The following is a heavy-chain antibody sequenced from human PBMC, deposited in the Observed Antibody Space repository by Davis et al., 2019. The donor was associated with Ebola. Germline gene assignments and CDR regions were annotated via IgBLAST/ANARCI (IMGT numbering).Heavy chain of an antibody. V-gene: IGHV4-4*07. Sequence: PSETLSLTCTVSGGSISIYYWSWIRQFAGEGLEWIGRMSASGSTDYNPSLNSRVTMSVDTSKSQFSLKLSSVIAAETAVYYCAKGYSKSRGRNMDVWGKGTTVTVSS. D-gene: IGHD3-16*01. CDR3: AKGYSKSRGRNMDV. J-gene: IGHJ6*03. CDR1: GGSISIYY. CDR2: MSASGST.